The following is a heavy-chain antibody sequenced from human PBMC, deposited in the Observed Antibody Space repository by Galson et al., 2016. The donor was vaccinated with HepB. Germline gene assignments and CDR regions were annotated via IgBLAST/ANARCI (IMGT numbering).Heavy chain of an antibody. D-gene: IGHD6-19*01. V-gene: IGHV3-33*06. J-gene: IGHJ4*02. CDR3: AKSKGRVWSYYFDD. CDR2: IWTDGSNK. CDR1: AFTFSNYG. Sequence: SLRLSCAASAFTFSNYGMHWVRQAPGKGLEWVAGIWTDGSNKYYGDSVKGRFTIPRDNSKNTLYLQMNSLRAEDTAVYYGAKSKGRVWSYYFDDWGQGPHVTVSS.